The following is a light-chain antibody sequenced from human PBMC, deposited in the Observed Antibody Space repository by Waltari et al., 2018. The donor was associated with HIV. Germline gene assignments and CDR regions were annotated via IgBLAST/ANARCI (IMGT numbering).Light chain of an antibody. CDR2: ANT. V-gene: IGLV1-40*01. CDR1: SSNLGAGYD. J-gene: IGLJ3*02. Sequence: QSVLTQPPSVSGAPGQRVTISCPGSSSNLGAGYDVHWYQQHPGEAPTLIIFANTTRPSWVPDRFSGSKSGTSASLAITGVQAEDEAVYYCQSYDSSLSEGVFGGGTKLAVL. CDR3: QSYDSSLSEGV.